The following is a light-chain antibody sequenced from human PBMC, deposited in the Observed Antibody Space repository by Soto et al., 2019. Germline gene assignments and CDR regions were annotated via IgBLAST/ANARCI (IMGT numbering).Light chain of an antibody. Sequence: DLVMTQSPLSLPVTPGEPASISCRSSQSLLHDNGKNYMDWYVQKPGQSPQLLIYLGSNRASGVPGRFSGSGSGTDFTLKISRVEAEDVGVYYCMDALQTPITGGQGTRLDIK. CDR3: MDALQTPIT. V-gene: IGKV2-28*01. CDR2: LGS. CDR1: QSLLHDNGKNY. J-gene: IGKJ5*01.